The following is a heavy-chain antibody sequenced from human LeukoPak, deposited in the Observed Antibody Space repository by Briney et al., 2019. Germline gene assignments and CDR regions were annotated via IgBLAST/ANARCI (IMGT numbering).Heavy chain of an antibody. CDR1: GFTFSSYV. J-gene: IGHJ4*02. CDR2: ISYDGSNE. Sequence: GGSLRLSCAASGFTFSSYVMHWVRQAPGKGLEWVAIISYDGSNEYYADSVKGRFTISRDNSKNTLYLQMNTLRDEDTAVYYCARDLILADSSGSSAHDYWGQGTLVTVSS. V-gene: IGHV3-30*04. D-gene: IGHD2-15*01. CDR3: ARDLILADSSGSSAHDY.